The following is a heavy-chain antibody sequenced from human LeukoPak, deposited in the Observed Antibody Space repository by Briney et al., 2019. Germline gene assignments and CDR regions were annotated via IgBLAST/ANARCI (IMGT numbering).Heavy chain of an antibody. Sequence: ASVKVSCKASGYTFTGYYMHWVRQAPGQGLEWMGWINPNSGGTNYAQKFRGRVTMTRDTSISTAYMELSRLRSDDTAVYYCARGPDSGSYFPYDYWGQGTLVTVSS. CDR3: ARGPDSGSYFPYDY. V-gene: IGHV1-2*02. J-gene: IGHJ4*02. CDR2: INPNSGGT. D-gene: IGHD1-26*01. CDR1: GYTFTGYY.